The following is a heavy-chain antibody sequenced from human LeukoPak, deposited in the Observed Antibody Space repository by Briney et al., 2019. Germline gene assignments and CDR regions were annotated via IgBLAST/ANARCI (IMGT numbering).Heavy chain of an antibody. Sequence: ASVKVSCKASGYTFNDYTIHWVRQAPGQRFEWMGWIDADNGDTAYSQNLQGRVTITRDTSARTVYMELSSLRSEDTAAYYCARGSTSDWPLDHWGQKTLVTISP. CDR2: IDADNGDT. CDR3: ARGSTSDWPLDH. J-gene: IGHJ4*02. CDR1: GYTFNDYT. V-gene: IGHV1-3*01. D-gene: IGHD6-19*01.